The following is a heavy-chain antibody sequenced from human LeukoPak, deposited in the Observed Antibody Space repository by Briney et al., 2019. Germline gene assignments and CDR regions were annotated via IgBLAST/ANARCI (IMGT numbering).Heavy chain of an antibody. CDR3: ARDHYGSGSYYSPGYYYYYMDV. CDR1: GYTFTSYD. D-gene: IGHD3-10*01. V-gene: IGHV1-8*01. Sequence: ASVKVSCKASGYTFTSYDINWVRRATGQGLEWMGWMNPNSGNTGYAQKFQGRVTMTRNTSISTAYMELSSLRSEDTAVYYCARDHYGSGSYYSPGYYYYYMDVWGKGTTVTISS. J-gene: IGHJ6*03. CDR2: MNPNSGNT.